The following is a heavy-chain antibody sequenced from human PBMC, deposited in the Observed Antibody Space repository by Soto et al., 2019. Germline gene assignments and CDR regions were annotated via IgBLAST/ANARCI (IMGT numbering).Heavy chain of an antibody. V-gene: IGHV3-23*01. CDR1: GFTIRNYA. CDR2: ISGSSDRT. CDR3: EGSWA. Sequence: EVQVLESGGDLVQPGGSLRLSCAASGFTIRNYAMSWVRQAPGKALEWVSGISGSSDRTYYADSVKGRFTISKDTSSTSLYLQLNSMRGEDKAVYHCEGSWAWGQGTRVTVS. J-gene: IGHJ3*01. D-gene: IGHD1-26*01.